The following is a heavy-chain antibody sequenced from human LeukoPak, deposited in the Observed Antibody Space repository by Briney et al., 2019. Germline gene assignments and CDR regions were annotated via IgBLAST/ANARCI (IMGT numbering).Heavy chain of an antibody. D-gene: IGHD5-24*01. CDR3: AKESHGYNCDY. CDR2: IWYDGSNK. J-gene: IGHJ4*02. Sequence: PGGSLRLSCAASGFTFSCYGMHWVRHAPGKGLEWVADIWYDGSNKYYADSMKRRFTISRDKSKNTLYLQMNSLRAEDTAVYYCAKESHGYNCDYWGQGTLVTVSS. V-gene: IGHV3-33*03. CDR1: GFTFSCYG.